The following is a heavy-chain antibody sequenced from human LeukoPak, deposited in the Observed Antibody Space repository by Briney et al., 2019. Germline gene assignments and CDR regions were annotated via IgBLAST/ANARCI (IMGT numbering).Heavy chain of an antibody. CDR3: ARLIRDDYSFFDY. V-gene: IGHV4-59*08. CDR1: GGSISSYY. Sequence: PSETLSLTCTVSGGSISSYYWSWIRQPPGKGLEWIGYIYNSGNTNYNPSLKSRVTISVDTSKNQLSLKLSSVTAADTAVYYCARLIRDDYSFFDYWGQGTLVTVSS. D-gene: IGHD5-24*01. J-gene: IGHJ4*02. CDR2: IYNSGNT.